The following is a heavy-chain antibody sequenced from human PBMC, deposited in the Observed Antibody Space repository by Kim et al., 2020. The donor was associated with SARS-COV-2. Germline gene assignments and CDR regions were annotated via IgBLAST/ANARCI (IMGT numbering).Heavy chain of an antibody. D-gene: IGHD2-15*01. V-gene: IGHV1-2*06. Sequence: ASVKVSCKTSGYTFSGYYIHWVRQAPGRGLEWVGRIYPDSGGANYSQKFQGRVTVTRDAGTGTLYMELRRLTPDDTAVYYCASDVVGTSDYWGQGTLVTV. CDR3: ASDVVGTSDY. CDR1: GYTFSGYY. CDR2: IYPDSGGA. J-gene: IGHJ4*02.